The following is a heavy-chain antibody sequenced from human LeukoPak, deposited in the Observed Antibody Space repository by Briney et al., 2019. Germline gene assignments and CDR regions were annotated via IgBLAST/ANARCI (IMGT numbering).Heavy chain of an antibody. CDR2: TSGNGAKT. CDR3: AKDSGWPYDY. D-gene: IGHD6-19*01. Sequence: PGGSLRLSCAASGFTFSSYSMNWVRQAPGKGLEWVSATSGNGAKTYYADSVKGRFAISRDNSKSTLYLQMNSLRAEDTAVYYCAKDSGWPYDYWGRGTLVTVSS. J-gene: IGHJ4*02. V-gene: IGHV3-23*01. CDR1: GFTFSSYS.